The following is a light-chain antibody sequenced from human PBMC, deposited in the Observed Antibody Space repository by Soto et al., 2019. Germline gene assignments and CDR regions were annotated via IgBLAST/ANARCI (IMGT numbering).Light chain of an antibody. V-gene: IGKV1-5*01. CDR2: DAF. CDR3: QPYDSYSFT. J-gene: IGKJ3*01. Sequence: DIQMTQSPSPLSASVGDRVTITCRARPSISRWLAWYQQKPGKAPKLLIFDAFRVKSGVPSRFGGSGSGTDSTLTISSLLPDAFAPDDCQPYDSYSFTLGTGTKVDMK. CDR1: PSISRW.